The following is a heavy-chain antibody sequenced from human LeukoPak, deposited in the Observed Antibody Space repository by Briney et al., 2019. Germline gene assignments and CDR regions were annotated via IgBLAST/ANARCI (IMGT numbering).Heavy chain of an antibody. CDR2: IKQDGSEK. CDR3: AREPNYYGSGSYWIGYFDY. V-gene: IGHV3-7*03. D-gene: IGHD3-10*01. Sequence: GSLRLSCAASGFTFSSYWMSWVRQAPGKGLEWVANIKQDGSEKYYVDSVKGRFTISRDNAKNSLYLQMNSLRAEDTAVYYCAREPNYYGSGSYWIGYFDYWGQGTLVTVSS. CDR1: GFTFSSYW. J-gene: IGHJ4*02.